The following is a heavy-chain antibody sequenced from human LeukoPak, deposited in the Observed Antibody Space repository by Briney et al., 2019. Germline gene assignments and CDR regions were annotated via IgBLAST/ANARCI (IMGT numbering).Heavy chain of an antibody. CDR2: IYNSGST. J-gene: IGHJ4*02. Sequence: PSETLSLTCADYGGSFCGSNWSWIRQPPGKGLEWIGEIYNSGSTIYNPSLKSRVTISVDTSKNQFSLNLISVTAADTPVYYCVRAYDFWGQGTLVTVSS. CDR1: GGSFCGSN. CDR3: VRAYDF. V-gene: IGHV4-34*01.